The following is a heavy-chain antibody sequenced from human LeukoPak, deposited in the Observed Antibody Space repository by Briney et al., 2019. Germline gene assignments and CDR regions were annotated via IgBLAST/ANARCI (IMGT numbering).Heavy chain of an antibody. CDR1: GDSVSGNSSVA. Sequence: SQTLSLTCAISGDSVSGNSSVALSWPRQSPLGGLGWLGRTYYRSNRHNDYAVSAKSRITSNPDTSKNQFSLRLDAVTPEDTAEYYCARGRNSGFDYWGQGTLVTVSS. CDR2: TYYRSNRHN. V-gene: IGHV6-1*01. CDR3: ARGRNSGFDY. J-gene: IGHJ4*02. D-gene: IGHD2/OR15-2a*01.